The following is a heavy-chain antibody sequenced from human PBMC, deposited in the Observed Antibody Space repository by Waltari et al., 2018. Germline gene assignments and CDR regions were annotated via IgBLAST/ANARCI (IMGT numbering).Heavy chain of an antibody. CDR2: IYYSGST. V-gene: IGHV4-39*02. Sequence: QLQLQESGPGLVKPSETLSLTCTVSGGSISSSSYYWGWIRQPPGKGLEWIGSIYYSGSTYYNPSLKSRVTISVDTSKNQFSLKLSSVTAADTAVYYCARDWGRNYFDYWGQGTLVTVSS. CDR1: GGSISSSSYY. J-gene: IGHJ4*02. D-gene: IGHD3-16*01. CDR3: ARDWGRNYFDY.